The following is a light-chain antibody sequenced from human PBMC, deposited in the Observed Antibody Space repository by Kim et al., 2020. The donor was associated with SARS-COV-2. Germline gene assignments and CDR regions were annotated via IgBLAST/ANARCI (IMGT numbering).Light chain of an antibody. CDR2: DVS. Sequence: QSALTQPASVSGSPGQSITISCTGTSSDICISDYVSWSQQHPGKAPKLMIYDVSKRPSGVSDRFSGSKSGNTASLTISGLQAEDEADYYCASYTSTYTWVFGGGTQLTVL. CDR1: SSDICISDY. J-gene: IGLJ3*02. CDR3: ASYTSTYTWV. V-gene: IGLV2-14*03.